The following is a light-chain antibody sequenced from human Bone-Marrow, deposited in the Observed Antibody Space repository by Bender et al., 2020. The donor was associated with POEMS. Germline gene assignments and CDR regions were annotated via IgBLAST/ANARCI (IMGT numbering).Light chain of an antibody. V-gene: IGLV2-23*01. Sequence: QSALTQSASVSGSPGQSITISCTGTSSDVGNYNLVSWYQQHPGKAPKLIIYEGSERPSGISNRFSGSESGNTASLTISGLQAEDEADYYCCSYANTNVLFGGGTKVTVL. J-gene: IGLJ2*01. CDR3: CSYANTNVL. CDR2: EGS. CDR1: SSDVGNYNL.